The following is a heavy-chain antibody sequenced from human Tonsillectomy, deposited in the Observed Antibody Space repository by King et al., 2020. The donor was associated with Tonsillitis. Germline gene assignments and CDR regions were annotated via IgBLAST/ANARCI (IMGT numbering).Heavy chain of an antibody. D-gene: IGHD2-21*02. CDR1: GFSFSSYV. J-gene: IGHJ4*02. CDR2: INGNGYDT. Sequence: VQLVESGGGVVQPGGSLRLSCVASGFSFSSYVMTWVRQGPGKGLEWVSAINGNGYDTYYADSVRGRFTISRDNSKNTLYLQMNSLRAEDTPLHYCASSVRGLFTISRDNSTNTLYLKMNSLRAEDTAVYYCAKDLCGGDCYWNFDYWGQGTLVTVSS. CDR3: ASSVRGLFTISRDNSTNTLYLKMNSLRAEDTAVYYCAKDLCGGDCYWNFDY. V-gene: IGHV3-23*04.